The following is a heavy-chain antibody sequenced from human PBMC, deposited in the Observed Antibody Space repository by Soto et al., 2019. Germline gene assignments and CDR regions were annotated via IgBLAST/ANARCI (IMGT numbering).Heavy chain of an antibody. D-gene: IGHD5-12*01. Sequence: GGSLRLSCAASGFTFDDYAMHWVRQAPGKGLEWVSGISWNSGSIGYADSVKGRFTISRDNAKNSLYLQMNSLRAEDTALYYCAKDISREWLRYRPDYWGQGTLVTVSS. CDR3: AKDISREWLRYRPDY. V-gene: IGHV3-9*01. CDR2: ISWNSGSI. CDR1: GFTFDDYA. J-gene: IGHJ4*02.